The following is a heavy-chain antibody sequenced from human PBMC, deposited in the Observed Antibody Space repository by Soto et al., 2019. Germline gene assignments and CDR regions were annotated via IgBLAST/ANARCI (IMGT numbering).Heavy chain of an antibody. CDR2: ISSTTNYI. CDR1: GFTFTSYS. J-gene: IGHJ4*02. Sequence: GGSLRLSCAASGFTFTSYSMNWVRQAPGKGLEWVSSISSTTNYIYYGDSMKGRFTISRDNAKNSLYLEMNSLRAEDTAVYYCARESEDLTSNFDYWGQGTLVTVSS. CDR3: ARESEDLTSNFDY. V-gene: IGHV3-21*06.